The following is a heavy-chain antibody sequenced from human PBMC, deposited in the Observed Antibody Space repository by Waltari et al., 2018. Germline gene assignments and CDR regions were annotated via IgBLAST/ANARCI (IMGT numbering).Heavy chain of an antibody. CDR1: GFTFGRYD. Sequence: EVQLVESGGGLVQPGGSLRLSCAASGFTFGRYDMNWVRQAPGKGLEWVSYISSSSSTIYYADSVKGRFTISRDNAKNSLYLQMNSLRAEDTAVYYCARAFPRYYYGMDVWGQGTTVTVSS. J-gene: IGHJ6*02. CDR3: ARAFPRYYYGMDV. V-gene: IGHV3-48*01. CDR2: ISSSSSTI.